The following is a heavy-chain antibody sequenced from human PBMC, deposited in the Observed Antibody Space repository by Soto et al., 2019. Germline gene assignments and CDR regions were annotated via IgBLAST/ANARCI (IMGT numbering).Heavy chain of an antibody. J-gene: IGHJ5*02. CDR3: ARERPDGARLDP. Sequence: PSETLSLTCAVSGGSISSSNWWSWIRQPPGKGLEWIGYIYYSGSTYYNPSLKSRISISVDTSKDQFSLKLRSVTATDTAVYYCARERPDGARLDPWGQGTLVTVSS. D-gene: IGHD6-6*01. CDR2: IYYSGST. V-gene: IGHV4-30-4*01. CDR1: GGSISSSNW.